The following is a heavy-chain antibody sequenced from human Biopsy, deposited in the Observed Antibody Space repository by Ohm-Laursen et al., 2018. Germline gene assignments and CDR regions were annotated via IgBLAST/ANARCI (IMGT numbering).Heavy chain of an antibody. CDR1: GFTFNRYW. Sequence: GSLRLSCTAPGFTFNRYWMNWVRQAPGKGLVWVSRVNIDGNITNYADSAKGRFTISRDNARNTLYLQMNSLRGEDMAVYYCAREKSGQSGRYFDYWGPGTLVSVSS. D-gene: IGHD5-12*01. J-gene: IGHJ4*02. CDR3: AREKSGQSGRYFDY. CDR2: VNIDGNIT. V-gene: IGHV3-74*01.